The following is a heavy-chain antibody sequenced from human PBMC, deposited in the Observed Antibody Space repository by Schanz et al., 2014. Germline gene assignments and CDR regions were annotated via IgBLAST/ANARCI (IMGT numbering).Heavy chain of an antibody. CDR1: GFTFSAYG. CDR2: ITGGSTTYT. Sequence: VQLVESGGGVVQPGRSLRLSCAASGFTFSAYGMHWVRQAPGKGLEWVSCITGGSTTYTYYADSVRGRFTISRDNAKSSVYLQMNSLRAEDTAVYYCARNYGGHSEESDRYGMDVWGQGTTVTVSS. D-gene: IGHD4-17*01. J-gene: IGHJ6*02. V-gene: IGHV3-21*01. CDR3: ARNYGGHSEESDRYGMDV.